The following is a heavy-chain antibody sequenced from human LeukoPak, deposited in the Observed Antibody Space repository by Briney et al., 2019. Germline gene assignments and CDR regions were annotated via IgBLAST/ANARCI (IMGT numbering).Heavy chain of an antibody. CDR3: AKDQYDILTGTTYYFDY. V-gene: IGHV3-21*01. J-gene: IGHJ4*02. CDR2: ISSSSSYI. D-gene: IGHD3-9*01. Sequence: GGSLRLSCAASGFTFSSYSMSWVRQAPGKGLEWVSSISSSSSYIYYADSVKGRFTISRDNAKNSLYLQMNSLRAEDMAVYYCAKDQYDILTGTTYYFDYWGQGTLVTVSS. CDR1: GFTFSSYS.